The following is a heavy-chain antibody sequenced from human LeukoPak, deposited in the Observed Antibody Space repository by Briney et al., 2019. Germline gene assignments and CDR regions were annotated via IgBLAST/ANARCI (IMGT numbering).Heavy chain of an antibody. CDR2: IFYTGFT. J-gene: IGHJ5*02. Sequence: SETLSLTCTVSDGSISDSYWSWIRQSPGRGLEWIGYIFYTGFTHYNPSLESRVTISVDTSKKQFSLRLKSVTAADTAVYYCARDANGGNSWGWFDPWGQGTLVTVSS. D-gene: IGHD4-23*01. CDR3: ARDANGGNSWGWFDP. V-gene: IGHV4-59*01. CDR1: DGSISDSY.